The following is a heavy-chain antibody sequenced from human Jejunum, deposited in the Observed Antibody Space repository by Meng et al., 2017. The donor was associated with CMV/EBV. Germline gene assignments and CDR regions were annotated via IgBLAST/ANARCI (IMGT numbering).Heavy chain of an antibody. D-gene: IGHD6-19*01. CDR2: IYYSGST. Sequence: QVVLQESRPGLVKPSTTLSLTRTVSGGSVSSGGYYWTWIRQHPGKGLEWFRHIYYSGSTFYNPSLKRRVIISIDTSKNQFSLNLRSVTAADTAVYYCARVSSGWDYFDYWGQGTLVTVSS. CDR3: ARVSSGWDYFDY. J-gene: IGHJ4*02. V-gene: IGHV4-31*03. CDR1: GGSVSSGGYY.